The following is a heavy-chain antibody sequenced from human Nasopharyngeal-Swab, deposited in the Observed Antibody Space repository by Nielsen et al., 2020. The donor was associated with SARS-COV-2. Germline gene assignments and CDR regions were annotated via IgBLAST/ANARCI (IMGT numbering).Heavy chain of an antibody. CDR3: AREDYGDYQGYYYYGMDV. V-gene: IGHV1-3*01. Sequence: ASVKVSCKASGYTFISYVMHWVRQAPGQRLEWMGWINAGNGNIKYSQKFQGRVTITRDTSASTAYMELSSLRSEDTAVYYCAREDYGDYQGYYYYGMDVWGQGTTVTVSS. D-gene: IGHD4-17*01. CDR2: INAGNGNI. CDR1: GYTFISYV. J-gene: IGHJ6*02.